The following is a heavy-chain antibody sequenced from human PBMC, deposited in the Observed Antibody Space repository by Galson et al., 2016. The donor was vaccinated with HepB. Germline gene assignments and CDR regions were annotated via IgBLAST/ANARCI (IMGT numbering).Heavy chain of an antibody. V-gene: IGHV3-30*04. CDR1: GFTFSDYS. Sequence: SLRLSCAASGFTFSDYSMHWVRQAPGKGLEWLGVMSYDENHKYYADYVKDRITISRDNFKNTLYLHMSGLRAEDTAVYYCARGRGLRFLEWFMAWWGQGTLVTVSS. CDR3: ARGRGLRFLEWFMAW. J-gene: IGHJ4*02. CDR2: MSYDENHK. D-gene: IGHD3-3*01.